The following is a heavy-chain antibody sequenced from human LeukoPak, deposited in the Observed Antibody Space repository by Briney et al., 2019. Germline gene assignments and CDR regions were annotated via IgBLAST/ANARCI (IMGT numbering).Heavy chain of an antibody. CDR3: ARDPRGPDY. Sequence: GGSLRLSCEVPGFXFSRYEISWIRQAPGKGLEWLSYISPSGTTMYYVDSVKGRFIISRDNAKDSLYLQMNSLRVEDTAVYYCARDPRGPDYWGQGTLVTVSS. J-gene: IGHJ4*02. CDR2: ISPSGTTM. V-gene: IGHV3-48*03. CDR1: GFXFSRYE.